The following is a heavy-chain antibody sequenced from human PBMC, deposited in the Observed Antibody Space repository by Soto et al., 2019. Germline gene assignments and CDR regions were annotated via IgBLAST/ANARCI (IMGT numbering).Heavy chain of an antibody. V-gene: IGHV5-51*01. Sequence: GESLKISCKGSGYGFTRYWIGWVRQMPGKGLEWMGIMYPGDSETRYSPSFQGQVTISADKSISTAYLQWSSLKASDTAMYYCARQLLGFCSSTSCLNYYYYGMDVWGQGTTVTVSS. D-gene: IGHD2-2*01. CDR1: GYGFTRYW. CDR3: ARQLLGFCSSTSCLNYYYYGMDV. J-gene: IGHJ6*02. CDR2: MYPGDSET.